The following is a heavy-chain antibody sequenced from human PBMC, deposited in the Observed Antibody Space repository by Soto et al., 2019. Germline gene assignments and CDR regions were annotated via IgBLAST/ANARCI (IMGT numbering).Heavy chain of an antibody. CDR1: GFSLSTSGVG. CDR3: AHRREFTAGTDYFDY. J-gene: IGHJ4*02. Sequence: QITLKESGPTLVKPTQTLTLTCTFSGFSLSTSGVGVGWIRQPPGKALEWLALIYWDDDKRYSPSLKSRLTINKDTSKNQVVLTMTNMDPVDTATYYCAHRREFTAGTDYFDYWGQGTLVTVSS. D-gene: IGHD6-13*01. V-gene: IGHV2-5*02. CDR2: IYWDDDK.